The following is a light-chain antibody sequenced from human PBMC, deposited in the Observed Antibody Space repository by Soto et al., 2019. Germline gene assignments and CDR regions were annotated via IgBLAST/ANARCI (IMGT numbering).Light chain of an antibody. V-gene: IGLV2-11*01. CDR2: NVS. J-gene: IGLJ3*02. Sequence: QSALIQPPSVSGSPGQSVTISYDVGSYDSVSWYQDHPGTVPKSMIYNVSPQSSGVPDRFSASKSDNAASMTISGLQAEDEAHDQCCAHMEDEPLNGVFGGGTKLTVL. CDR3: CAHMEDEPLNGV. CDR1: DVGSYDS.